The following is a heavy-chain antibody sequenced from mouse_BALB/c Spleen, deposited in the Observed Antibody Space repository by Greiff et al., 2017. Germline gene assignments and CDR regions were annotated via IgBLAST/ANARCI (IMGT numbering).Heavy chain of an antibody. CDR2: ILPVGGST. CDR1: GYTFSSYW. V-gene: IGHV1-9*01. Sequence: VQLQQSGAELMKPGASVKISCTATGYTFSSYWIAWVKQRPGHGLEWIGEILPVGGSTNYNEKFKGKATFTADTSSNTAYMQLSSLTSEDSAVYYCARGEYGSSYDMDYWGQGTSVTVSS. CDR3: ARGEYGSSYDMDY. D-gene: IGHD1-1*01. J-gene: IGHJ4*01.